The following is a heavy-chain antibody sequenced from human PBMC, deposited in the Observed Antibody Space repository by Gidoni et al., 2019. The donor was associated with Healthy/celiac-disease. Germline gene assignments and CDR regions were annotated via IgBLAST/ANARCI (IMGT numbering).Heavy chain of an antibody. J-gene: IGHJ3*02. CDR2: SNPNSGGT. CDR3: AREGAYGENAFDI. D-gene: IGHD4-17*01. Sequence: QAQLVQSGAEVNKPGAPVKVSCKASGYTCTGYSIHWVRQAPGQGLEWMGRSNPNSGGTNYAQKFQGRVAMTRDTTISTAYMELSRLGSDDTAVYYCAREGAYGENAFDIWGQGTMVTVSS. CDR1: GYTCTGYS. V-gene: IGHV1-2*06.